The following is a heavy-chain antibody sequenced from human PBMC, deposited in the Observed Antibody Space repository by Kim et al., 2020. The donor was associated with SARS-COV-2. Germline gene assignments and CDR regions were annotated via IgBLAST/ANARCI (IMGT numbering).Heavy chain of an antibody. J-gene: IGHJ6*02. D-gene: IGHD5-12*01. V-gene: IGHV3-48*02. CDR1: GFTFSSYS. CDR2: ISSSSSTI. CDR3: ARDGYSGYDSYYYYGMDV. Sequence: GGSLRLSCAASGFTFSSYSMNWVRQAPGKGLEWVSYISSSSSTIYYADSVKGRFTISRDNAKNSLYLQMNSLRDEDTAVYYCARDGYSGYDSYYYYGMDVWGQGTTVTVSS.